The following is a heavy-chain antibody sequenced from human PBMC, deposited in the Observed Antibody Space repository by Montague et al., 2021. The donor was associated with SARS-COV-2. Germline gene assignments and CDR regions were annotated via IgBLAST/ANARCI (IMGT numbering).Heavy chain of an antibody. CDR1: GFTLSNYA. CDR2: ISYDGDNK. CDR3: ARMRLGELSFYSFWYYGMDV. D-gene: IGHD3-16*02. J-gene: IGHJ6*02. V-gene: IGHV3-30*04. Sequence: SRRLSCAASGFTLSNYAINWVRQAPGKGLEWVAVISYDGDNKHYADSAKGRFTISRDNSKNTVYLEMNSLRGDDTGVYYCARMRLGELSFYSFWYYGMDVWGQGTTVTVS.